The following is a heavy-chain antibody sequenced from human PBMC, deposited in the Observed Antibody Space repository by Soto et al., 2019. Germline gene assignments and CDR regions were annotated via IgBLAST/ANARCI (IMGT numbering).Heavy chain of an antibody. CDR3: AREPSNWNYCFDY. D-gene: IGHD1-7*01. J-gene: IGHJ4*02. V-gene: IGHV3-11*01. Sequence: GSLRLSCAASGFTFSYYYMSWIRQAPGKGLEWVSYISSSGTTIFYADSLRGRFTISRDNAKKSLYLQMNSLRGEDTAVYYCAREPSNWNYCFDYWGQGTLVTVSS. CDR1: GFTFSYYY. CDR2: ISSSGTTI.